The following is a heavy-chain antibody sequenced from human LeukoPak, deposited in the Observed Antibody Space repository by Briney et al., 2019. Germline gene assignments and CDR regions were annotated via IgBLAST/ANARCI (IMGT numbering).Heavy chain of an antibody. J-gene: IGHJ5*02. CDR1: GGSISSYY. D-gene: IGHD6-13*01. V-gene: IGHV4-59*08. CDR3: ARHIRGHTRKKNIAAANWFDP. CDR2: IYYSGST. Sequence: SETLSLTCTVSGGSISSYYWSWIRQPPGKGLEWIGYIYYSGSTNYNPSLKSRVTISVDTSKNRFSLKLSSVTAADTAVYYCARHIRGHTRKKNIAAANWFDPWGQGTLVTVSS.